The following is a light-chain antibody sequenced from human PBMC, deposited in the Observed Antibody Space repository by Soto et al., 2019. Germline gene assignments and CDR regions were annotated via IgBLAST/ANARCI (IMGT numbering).Light chain of an antibody. CDR1: QDIRTS. J-gene: IGKJ3*01. V-gene: IGKV1-33*01. CDR2: GAS. Sequence: DIQMTQSPSSLSASVGARVSITCQASQDIRTSLSWFQQKPGRAPKLLIYGASNLETGVPSRLRRSGSGTDFTFTISSLQPEDIATYYCQQYDNLPPFTFGPGTKVDI. CDR3: QQYDNLPPFT.